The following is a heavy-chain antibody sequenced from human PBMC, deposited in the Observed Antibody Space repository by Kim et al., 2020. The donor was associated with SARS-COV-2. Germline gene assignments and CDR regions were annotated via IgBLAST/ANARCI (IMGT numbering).Heavy chain of an antibody. V-gene: IGHV3-21*01. CDR3: ARDRLEIRGVRLASEMDV. D-gene: IGHD3-10*01. CDR1: GFTFSSYS. J-gene: IGHJ6*02. CDR2: ISSSSSYI. Sequence: GGSLRLSCAASGFTFSSYSMNWVRQAPGKGLEWVSSISSSSSYIYYADSVKGRFTISRDNAKNSLYLQMNSLRAEDTAVYYCARDRLEIRGVRLASEMDVWGQGTTVTVSS.